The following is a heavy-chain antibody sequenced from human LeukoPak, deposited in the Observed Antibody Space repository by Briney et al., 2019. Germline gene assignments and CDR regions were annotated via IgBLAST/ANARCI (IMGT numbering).Heavy chain of an antibody. D-gene: IGHD3-3*01. V-gene: IGHV1-69*05. CDR3: ARTDYDFWSGNTGGAFDI. CDR2: IIPIFGTA. Sequence: SVKVSCKASGGTFSSCAISWVRQAPGQGLEWMGRIIPIFGTANYAQKFQGRVTITTDESTSTAYMELSSLRSEDTAVYYCARTDYDFWSGNTGGAFDIWGQGTMVTVSS. J-gene: IGHJ3*02. CDR1: GGTFSSCA.